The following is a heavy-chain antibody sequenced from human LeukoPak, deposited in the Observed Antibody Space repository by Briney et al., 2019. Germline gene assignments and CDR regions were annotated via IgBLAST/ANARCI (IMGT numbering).Heavy chain of an antibody. J-gene: IGHJ6*03. CDR3: ARGGGSSSWPHPNYYYYYYMDV. CDR1: GYTFTSYD. V-gene: IGHV1-8*01. D-gene: IGHD6-13*01. CDR2: MNPNSGNT. Sequence: ASVKVSCKASGYTFTSYDINWVRQATGQGLEWMGWMNPNSGNTGYAQKFQGRVTMTRNTSISTAYMELSSLRSEDTAVYYCARGGGSSSWPHPNYYYYYYMDVWGKGTTVTVSS.